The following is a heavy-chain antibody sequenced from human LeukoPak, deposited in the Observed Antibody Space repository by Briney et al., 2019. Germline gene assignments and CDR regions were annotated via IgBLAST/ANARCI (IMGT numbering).Heavy chain of an antibody. CDR2: INQDGSGK. CDR3: AKDQGQQQLVLGY. CDR1: GFTFSSFW. Sequence: PGGSLRLSCAASGFTFSSFWMSWVRQAPGEGLEWVANINQDGSGKYYVDSVKGRFTISRDNSKNTLYLQMNSLRAEDTAVYYCAKDQGQQQLVLGYWGQGTLVTVPS. V-gene: IGHV3-7*01. J-gene: IGHJ4*02. D-gene: IGHD6-13*01.